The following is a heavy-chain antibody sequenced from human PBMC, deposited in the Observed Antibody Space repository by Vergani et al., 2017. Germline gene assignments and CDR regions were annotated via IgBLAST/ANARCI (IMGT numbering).Heavy chain of an antibody. J-gene: IGHJ4*02. CDR1: GFTFSSYA. V-gene: IGHV3-23*01. CDR3: AKDRDWLLRGRLDY. D-gene: IGHD3/OR15-3a*01. Sequence: EVQLLESGGGLVQPGGSLRLSCAASGFTFSSYAMSWVRQAPGKGLEWVSAISGSGGSTYYADSVKGRFTIARDNSKNTLYLQMNSLRAEDTAVYYCAKDRDWLLRGRLDYWGQGTLVTVSS. CDR2: ISGSGGST.